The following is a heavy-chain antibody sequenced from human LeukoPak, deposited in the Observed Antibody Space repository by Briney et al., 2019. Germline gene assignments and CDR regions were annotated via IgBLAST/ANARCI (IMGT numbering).Heavy chain of an antibody. CDR1: VGSLSSGGYY. Sequence: SQTLSLTRTVSVGSLSSGGYYWGWIRHHPGKGLEWIGYIYYSGSTYYNPSLKRRVTIPVDTSKNQFSLKLSSVTAADTAVYYGAREPAYCSSTSCDPYYFDYGGQGALVTVAS. D-gene: IGHD2-2*01. CDR2: IYYSGST. J-gene: IGHJ4*02. CDR3: AREPAYCSSTSCDPYYFDY. V-gene: IGHV4-31*03.